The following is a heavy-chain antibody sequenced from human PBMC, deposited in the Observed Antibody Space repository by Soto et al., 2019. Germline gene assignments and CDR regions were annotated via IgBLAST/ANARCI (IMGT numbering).Heavy chain of an antibody. D-gene: IGHD6-6*01. Sequence: QLQLQESGPGLVKSSETLSLTCAVSGAPISSLTYYWVWSRQPPGKGLEWIASISLGGTTYYSPSLKSRLTASLDTSNNQVSLILSSVTVTDTAVYFCVKQAVGSMSSEWGPGTLVTVSS. CDR1: GAPISSLTYY. CDR3: VKQAVGSMSSE. V-gene: IGHV4-39*01. J-gene: IGHJ4*02. CDR2: ISLGGTT.